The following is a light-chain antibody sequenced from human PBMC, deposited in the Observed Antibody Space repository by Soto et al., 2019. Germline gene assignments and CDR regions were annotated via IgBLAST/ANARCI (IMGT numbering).Light chain of an antibody. CDR3: QQSYSTPLT. V-gene: IGKV1-39*01. J-gene: IGKJ4*01. CDR1: QSISNH. Sequence: DIQMTQSPSSLSASVRDRITITCRASQSISNHLNWYQQKPGKGPNLLIYAASSLQRGVPSRFSGSGSGRDFVLTISSLQPEDSATYYCQQSYSTPLTFGGGTKVDIK. CDR2: AAS.